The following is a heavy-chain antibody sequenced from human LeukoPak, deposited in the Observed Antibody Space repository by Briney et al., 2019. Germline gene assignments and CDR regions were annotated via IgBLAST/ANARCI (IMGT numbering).Heavy chain of an antibody. D-gene: IGHD6-6*01. CDR2: IIPIFGTA. CDR1: GGTFSSYA. CDR3: ARDRGAYSSSPGYYYYYMDV. J-gene: IGHJ6*03. Sequence: SVKVSCKASGGTFSSYAISWVRQAPGQGREWMGGIIPIFGTANYAQKFQGRVTITADESTSTAYMELSSLRSEDTAVYYCARDRGAYSSSPGYYYYYMDVWGKGTTVTVSS. V-gene: IGHV1-69*13.